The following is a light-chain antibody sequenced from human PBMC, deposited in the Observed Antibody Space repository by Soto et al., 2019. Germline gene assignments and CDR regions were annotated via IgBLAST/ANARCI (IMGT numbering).Light chain of an antibody. CDR2: RDS. CDR3: QVWDSSTAV. V-gene: IGLV3-9*01. J-gene: IGLJ3*02. Sequence: SYELTQPLSVSVALGQTARITCGGNNIGSKNVHWYQQKPGQAPVLVIYRDSYRPSGIPERCSGSNSGNTATLTISRAQAGDEADYYCQVWDSSTAVFGGGTKLTVL. CDR1: NIGSKN.